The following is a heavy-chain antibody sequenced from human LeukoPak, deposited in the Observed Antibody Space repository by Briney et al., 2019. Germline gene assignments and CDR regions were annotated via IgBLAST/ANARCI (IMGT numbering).Heavy chain of an antibody. Sequence: SETLSLTCTVSDGSISSYYWSWIRQPPGKGLEWIGYIYYSGSTNYNPSLKSRVTISVDTSKNQFSLKLSSVTAADTAVYYCASGQFLVSNDYWGQGILVTVSS. CDR2: IYYSGST. CDR3: ASGQFLVSNDY. CDR1: DGSISSYY. D-gene: IGHD5/OR15-5a*01. V-gene: IGHV4-59*01. J-gene: IGHJ4*02.